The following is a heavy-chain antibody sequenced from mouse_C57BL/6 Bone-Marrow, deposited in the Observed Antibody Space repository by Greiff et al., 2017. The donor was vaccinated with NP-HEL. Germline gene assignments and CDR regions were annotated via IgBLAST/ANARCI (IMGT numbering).Heavy chain of an antibody. J-gene: IGHJ2*01. CDR1: GFTFSSYG. CDR2: ISSGGSYT. V-gene: IGHV5-6*01. Sequence: EVKLMESGGDLVKPGGSLKLSCAASGFTFSSYGMSWVRQTPDKRLEWVATISSGGSYTYYPDSVKGRFTISSDNAKHTLFLLMSSLKSDDTAMFYCATHHLVYWGKGTTLTVSS. CDR3: ATHHLVY.